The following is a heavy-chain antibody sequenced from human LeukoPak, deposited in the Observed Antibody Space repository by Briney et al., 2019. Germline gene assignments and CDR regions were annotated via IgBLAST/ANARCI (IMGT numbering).Heavy chain of an antibody. CDR1: GYTFDIYA. CDR3: ARDCSGGSCSPLDY. D-gene: IGHD2-15*01. J-gene: IGHJ4*02. V-gene: IGHV3-7*01. Sequence: PGRSLRLSCAGSGYTFDIYAMHWVRQAPGKGLEWVANIKEDGSEKFYVDSVKGRFTISRDNAKNSLYLQMNSLRAEDTAVYYCARDCSGGSCSPLDYWGQGTLVTVSS. CDR2: IKEDGSEK.